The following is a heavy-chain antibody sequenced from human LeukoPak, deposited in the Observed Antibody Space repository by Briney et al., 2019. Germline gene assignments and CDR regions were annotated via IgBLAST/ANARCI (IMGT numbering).Heavy chain of an antibody. CDR1: GFTFSGYE. Sequence: GGSLRLSCTASGFTFSGYEMNWVRQAPGKGLEWVSYISSSGSIIYYADSLRGRFIISRDNAKNSLYLQMNSLRAEDTAVYYCARGADYWGQGTLATVSS. CDR2: ISSSGSII. V-gene: IGHV3-48*03. CDR3: ARGADY. J-gene: IGHJ4*02.